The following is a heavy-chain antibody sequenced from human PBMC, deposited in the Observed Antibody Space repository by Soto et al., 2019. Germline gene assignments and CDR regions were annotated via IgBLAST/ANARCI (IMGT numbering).Heavy chain of an antibody. CDR1: GGSISSSSYY. Sequence: SETLSLTCTVSGGSISSSSYYWGWIRQPPGKGLEWIGSIYYSGSTYYNPSLKSRVTISVDTSKNQFSLKLSSVTAADTAVYYCERLGGYWTRYYMDVWGKGTTVTVSS. D-gene: IGHD2-8*02. CDR2: IYYSGST. V-gene: IGHV4-39*01. J-gene: IGHJ6*03. CDR3: ERLGGYWTRYYMDV.